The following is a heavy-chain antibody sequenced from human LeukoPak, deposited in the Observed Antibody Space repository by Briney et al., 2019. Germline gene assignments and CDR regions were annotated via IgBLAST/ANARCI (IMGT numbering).Heavy chain of an antibody. V-gene: IGHV3-23*01. CDR3: AKGLAAAATIDY. Sequence: GGSLRLSCAASGFTFSSYAMSWVRQAPGKGLEWVSAISGTGGSAYYADSVKGRFAISRDNSKNTLYLQMNSLRAEDTAIYYCAKGLAAAATIDYWGQEPWSPSPQ. CDR2: ISGTGGSA. CDR1: GFTFSSYA. J-gene: IGHJ4*01. D-gene: IGHD6-13*01.